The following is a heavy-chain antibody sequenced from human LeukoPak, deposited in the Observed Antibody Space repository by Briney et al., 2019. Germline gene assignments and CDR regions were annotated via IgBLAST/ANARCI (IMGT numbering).Heavy chain of an antibody. V-gene: IGHV4-61*01. Sequence: SETLSLTCTVSGCTVSNGSYYWSWIGQAPGKGLEWNGCIYDSESTNYKPSLKSRVTISVDTSKNQFSLKLSSVTAADTAVYYCARDRLYRGYSYGFDYWGQGTLVTVSS. CDR1: GCTVSNGSYY. J-gene: IGHJ4*02. CDR3: ARDRLYRGYSYGFDY. CDR2: IYDSEST. D-gene: IGHD5-18*01.